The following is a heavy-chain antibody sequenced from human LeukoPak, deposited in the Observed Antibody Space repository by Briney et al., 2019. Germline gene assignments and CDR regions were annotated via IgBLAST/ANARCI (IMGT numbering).Heavy chain of an antibody. CDR2: IIPIFGTP. Sequence: SVKVSCKASGGTFSSYGISWVRQAPGQGLEWMGGIIPIFGTPNYAQKFQGRVTITADESTSTAYMELSSLRSEDTAVYYCARVRQYSSGWYSRGYFDYWGQGTLVTVSS. CDR1: GGTFSSYG. CDR3: ARVRQYSSGWYSRGYFDY. D-gene: IGHD6-19*01. V-gene: IGHV1-69*13. J-gene: IGHJ4*02.